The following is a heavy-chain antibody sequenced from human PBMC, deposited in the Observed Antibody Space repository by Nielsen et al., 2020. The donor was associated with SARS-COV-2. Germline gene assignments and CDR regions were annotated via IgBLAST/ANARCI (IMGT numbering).Heavy chain of an antibody. Sequence: GESLKISCAASGFTFSSYDMHWVRQATGKGLEWASAIGTAGDTYYPGSVKGRFTISRENAKNSLYLQMNSLRAGDTAVYYCARGTLMTTVTTLKYYYYYGMDVWGQGTTVTVSS. D-gene: IGHD4-17*01. V-gene: IGHV3-13*04. CDR3: ARGTLMTTVTTLKYYYYYGMDV. CDR1: GFTFSSYD. J-gene: IGHJ6*02. CDR2: IGTAGDT.